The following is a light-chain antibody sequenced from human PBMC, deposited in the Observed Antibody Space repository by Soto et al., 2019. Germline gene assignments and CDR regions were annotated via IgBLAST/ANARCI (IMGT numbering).Light chain of an antibody. CDR3: QQYKSYSPYT. CDR1: QDISNY. CDR2: DAS. V-gene: IGKV1-33*01. Sequence: DIQMTQSPSSLSASVGDRVTITCQASQDISNYLNWYQQKPGKAPKLLMYDASNLETGVPSRRTGSGCGRDFTFSISSLQPDDFATYYCQQYKSYSPYTFGQGTK. J-gene: IGKJ2*01.